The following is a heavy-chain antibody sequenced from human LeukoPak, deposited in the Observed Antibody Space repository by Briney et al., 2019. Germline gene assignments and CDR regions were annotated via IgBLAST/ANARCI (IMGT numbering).Heavy chain of an antibody. CDR3: AELGMIGGV. CDR2: ISSSGSTI. V-gene: IGHV3-48*03. Sequence: PGGSLRLSCAASGFTFSSYEMNWVRQAPGKGLEWVSYISSSGSTIYYADSVKGRFTISRDHAKNSLYLQMNSLRAEDTAVYYCAELGMIGGVWGKGTTVTISS. J-gene: IGHJ6*04. CDR1: GFTFSSYE. D-gene: IGHD3-10*02.